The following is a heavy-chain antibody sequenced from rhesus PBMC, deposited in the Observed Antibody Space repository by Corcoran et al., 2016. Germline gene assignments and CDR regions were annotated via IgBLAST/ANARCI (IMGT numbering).Heavy chain of an antibody. J-gene: IGHJ4*01. Sequence: QVQLQESGPGLVKPSETLSLTCAVSGSSIRRNYWSWLRQPPGKGLEWIGYIYGSEGSTYYNPSLKSRVTISTDTSKNHFSLKLTSVTAADTAVYYCTRDFDYDFDYWGQGVLVTVSS. CDR2: IYGSEGST. CDR3: TRDFDYDFDY. V-gene: IGHV4-160*01. CDR1: GSSIRRNY. D-gene: IGHD3-40*01.